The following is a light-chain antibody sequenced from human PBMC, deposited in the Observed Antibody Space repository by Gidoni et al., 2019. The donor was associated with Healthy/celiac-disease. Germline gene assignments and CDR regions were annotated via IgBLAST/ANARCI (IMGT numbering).Light chain of an antibody. CDR3: QSYDSSLSGSV. Sequence: QSVLTQPPSVSGAPGQRVTISCTGSSSNIGAGSDVHWYQQLPGTAPKLLIYGNSNRPSGVPDRFSGSKSGPSASLAITGLQAEDEADYYCQSYDSSLSGSVFGGGTKLTVL. V-gene: IGLV1-40*01. CDR2: GNS. CDR1: SSNIGAGSD. J-gene: IGLJ3*02.